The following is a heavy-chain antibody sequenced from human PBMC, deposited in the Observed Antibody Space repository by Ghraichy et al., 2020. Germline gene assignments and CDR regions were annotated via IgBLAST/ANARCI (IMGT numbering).Heavy chain of an antibody. CDR1: GGSISSYY. D-gene: IGHD2-8*01. CDR2: IYYSGST. CDR3: ARSLGYCTNGVCYPFHFGY. Sequence: SETLSLTCTVSGGSISSYYWSWIRQPPGKGLEWIGYIYYSGSTNYNPSLKSRVTISVDTSKNQFSLKLSSVTAADTAVYYCARSLGYCTNGVCYPFHFGYWGQGTLVTVFS. V-gene: IGHV4-59*08. J-gene: IGHJ4*02.